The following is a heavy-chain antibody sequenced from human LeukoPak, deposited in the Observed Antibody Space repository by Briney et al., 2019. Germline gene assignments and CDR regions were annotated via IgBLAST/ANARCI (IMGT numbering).Heavy chain of an antibody. J-gene: IGHJ6*03. Sequence: SETLSLTCAVYGGSFSGYYWSWIRQPPGKGLEWIGEINHSGSTNYNPSLTSRLTISVDTSKNQFSLKLSSVTAADTGVYYCAREKGITIFGVVIRDRGAYYMDVWGKGTTVTVSS. D-gene: IGHD3-3*01. V-gene: IGHV4-34*01. CDR2: INHSGST. CDR1: GGSFSGYY. CDR3: AREKGITIFGVVIRDRGAYYMDV.